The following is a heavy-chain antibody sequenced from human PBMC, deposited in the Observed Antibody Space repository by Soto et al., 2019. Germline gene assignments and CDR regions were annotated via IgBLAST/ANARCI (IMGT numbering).Heavy chain of an antibody. V-gene: IGHV1-3*05. J-gene: IGHJ4*02. CDR2: INAGNGNT. D-gene: IGHD6-19*01. CDR1: GYTFTSYA. CDR3: ARAVAVPADFDY. Sequence: QVQLVQSGAEEKKPGASVKVSCKASGYTFTSYAMHWVRQAPGQRLEWMGWINAGNGNTKYSQKSQGRVTITRDTSASTAYMELSSLRSEDTAVYYWARAVAVPADFDYWGQGPLVTVSS.